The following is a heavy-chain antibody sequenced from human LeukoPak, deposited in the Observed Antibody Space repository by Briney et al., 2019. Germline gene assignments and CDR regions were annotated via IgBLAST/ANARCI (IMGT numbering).Heavy chain of an antibody. V-gene: IGHV4-31*03. Sequence: SQTLSLTCTVSGDSVSNGNYYWNWIRQHPAKGLEWLAFIQSSGTTRYNPSLKSRLIVSLDTFKNQFSLKLTAVTAADTAVYYCAGGGDSRKAGYWGRGTLITVSS. CDR1: GDSVSNGNYY. CDR2: IQSSGTT. J-gene: IGHJ4*02. D-gene: IGHD2-21*01. CDR3: AGGGDSRKAGY.